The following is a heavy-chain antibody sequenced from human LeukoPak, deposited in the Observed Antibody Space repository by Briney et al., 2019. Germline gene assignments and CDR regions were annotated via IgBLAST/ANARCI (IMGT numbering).Heavy chain of an antibody. J-gene: IGHJ4*02. Sequence: ASVKVSCKTSGYTFIGYYLHWVRQAPGQGLEWMGWINPNTGGTKYGQKFQGRVTMTRDTSISTAYMELSRLRGDDTAVYYCARVLSAGCADGFDGWGQGTLVIVSS. V-gene: IGHV1-2*02. CDR1: GYTFIGYY. CDR3: ARVLSAGCADGFDG. CDR2: INPNTGGT. D-gene: IGHD2-21*01.